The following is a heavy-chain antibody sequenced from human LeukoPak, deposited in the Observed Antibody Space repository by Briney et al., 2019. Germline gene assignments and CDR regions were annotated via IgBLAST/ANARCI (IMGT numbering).Heavy chain of an antibody. D-gene: IGHD2-8*02. CDR2: ISGSGDST. V-gene: IGHV3-23*01. Sequence: GGSLRLSCAASGFTFSSYAMSWVRQVPGKGLEWVSVISGSGDSTYYADSVKGQFTISRDNSKNTLYLQMNSLRAEDTAVYYCAKTGLTLYYFDYWGQGTLVTVSS. J-gene: IGHJ4*02. CDR1: GFTFSSYA. CDR3: AKTGLTLYYFDY.